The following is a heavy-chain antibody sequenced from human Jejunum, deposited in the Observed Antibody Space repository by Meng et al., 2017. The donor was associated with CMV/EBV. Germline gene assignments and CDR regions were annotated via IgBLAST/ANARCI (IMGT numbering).Heavy chain of an antibody. V-gene: IGHV1-69*08. D-gene: IGHD2-2*01. CDR1: T. CDR2: IIPILGTV. CDR3: AGATGKIVVVPGAKEAFDI. J-gene: IGHJ3*02. Sequence: TFTWVRQAPGKGLEWMGRIIPILGTVNYAQKFQGTLTITADKSTGATYMVLSSLRSEDTAVYYCAGATGKIVVVPGAKEAFDIWGQGTMVTVSS.